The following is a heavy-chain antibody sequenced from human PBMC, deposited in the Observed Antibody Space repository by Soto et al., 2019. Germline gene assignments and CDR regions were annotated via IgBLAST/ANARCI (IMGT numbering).Heavy chain of an antibody. Sequence: QVQLVQSGAEVKKPGASVKVSCKASGYTFTSYAMHWVRQAPGQRLEWMGWINAGNGNTKYSQKFQGRVTITRDTSASTAFMELSSLRSEDTAVYYCARGVGSGLSDYWGQGTLVTVSS. J-gene: IGHJ4*02. CDR3: ARGVGSGLSDY. CDR1: GYTFTSYA. D-gene: IGHD1-26*01. V-gene: IGHV1-3*01. CDR2: INAGNGNT.